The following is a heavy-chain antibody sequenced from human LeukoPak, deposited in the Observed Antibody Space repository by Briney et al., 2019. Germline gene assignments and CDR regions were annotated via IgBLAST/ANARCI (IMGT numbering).Heavy chain of an antibody. V-gene: IGHV1-2*02. CDR2: VNPNSGDT. D-gene: IGHD1-1*01. J-gene: IGHJ4*02. CDR3: ARENWYSDY. Sequence: ASVKVSCKASGYTFSGYRLHWVRQAHGQGLEWMGWVNPNSGDTNYQRNFQGRVTMTRDASISTVYMELNRLTSADTAVYYCARENWYSDYWGQGTLVTVSS. CDR1: GYTFSGYR.